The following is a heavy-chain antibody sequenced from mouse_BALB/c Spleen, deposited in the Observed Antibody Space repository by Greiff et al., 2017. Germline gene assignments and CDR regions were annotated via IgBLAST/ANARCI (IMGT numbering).Heavy chain of an antibody. CDR1: GFTFSSYA. CDR3: ARGPDGAWFAY. J-gene: IGHJ3*01. V-gene: IGHV5-6-5*01. CDR2: ISSGGST. Sequence: EVQLQESGGGLVKPGGSLKLSCAASGFTFSSYAMSWVRQTPEKRLEWVASISSGGSTYYPDSVKGRFTISRDNARNILYLQMSSLRSEDTAMYYCARGPDGAWFAYWGQGTLVTVSA.